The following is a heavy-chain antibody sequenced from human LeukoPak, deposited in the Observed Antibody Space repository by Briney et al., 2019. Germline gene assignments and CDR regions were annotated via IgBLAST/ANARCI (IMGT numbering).Heavy chain of an antibody. CDR1: GFTFSSYG. J-gene: IGHJ6*02. CDR3: AKDGYYYDSSGYNYYYGMDV. D-gene: IGHD3-22*01. V-gene: IGHV3-30*18. CDR2: ISYDGSNK. Sequence: PGGSLRLSCAASGFTFSSYGMHWVRQAPGKGLEWVAAISYDGSNKYYADSVKGRFTISRDNSKNTLYLQMNSLRAEDTAVYYCAKDGYYYDSSGYNYYYGMDVWGQGTTVTVSS.